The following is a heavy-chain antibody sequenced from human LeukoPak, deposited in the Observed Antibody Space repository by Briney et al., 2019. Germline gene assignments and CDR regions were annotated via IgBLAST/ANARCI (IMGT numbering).Heavy chain of an antibody. D-gene: IGHD3-9*01. CDR2: IKQDGSEK. Sequence: GGSLRLSCAASGFTFSSYWMSWVRQAPGKGLEWVANIKQDGSEKYYVDSVKGRFTISRDNAKNSLYLQMNSLRAEDTAVYYCARGEEGYFDWLLMADYYYYGMDVWGQGTTVTVSS. CDR1: GFTFSSYW. J-gene: IGHJ6*02. CDR3: ARGEEGYFDWLLMADYYYYGMDV. V-gene: IGHV3-7*04.